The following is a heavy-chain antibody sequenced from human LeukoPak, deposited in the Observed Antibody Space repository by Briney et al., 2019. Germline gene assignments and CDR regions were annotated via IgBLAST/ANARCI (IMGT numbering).Heavy chain of an antibody. Sequence: SETLSLTCTVSGGSISSYYWSWIRQPAGKGLEWIGRIYTSGSTNYNPSLKSRVTMSVDTSKNQFSLKLSSVTAADTAVYYCARDLKDSSGYYYYFDYWGQGTLVTVSS. D-gene: IGHD3-22*01. J-gene: IGHJ4*02. V-gene: IGHV4-4*07. CDR1: GGSISSYY. CDR3: ARDLKDSSGYYYYFDY. CDR2: IYTSGST.